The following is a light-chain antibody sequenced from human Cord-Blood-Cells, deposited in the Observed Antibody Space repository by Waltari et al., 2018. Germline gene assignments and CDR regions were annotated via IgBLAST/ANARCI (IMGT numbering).Light chain of an antibody. CDR3: SSYTSSSYV. CDR2: DVS. J-gene: IGLJ1*01. V-gene: IGLV2-14*03. CDR1: SSDVGGYNY. Sequence: QSALTQPASVSGSPGQSITIPCTGTSSDVGGYNYVSWYQQHPGKAPKLMIYDVSNRPAVVSNRFSGSKAGNTAALTISGLQAEDEADYYCSSYTSSSYVVGTGTKVTVL.